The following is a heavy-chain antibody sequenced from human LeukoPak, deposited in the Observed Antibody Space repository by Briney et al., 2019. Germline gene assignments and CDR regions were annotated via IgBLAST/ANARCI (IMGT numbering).Heavy chain of an antibody. CDR3: ARGRGPYGWFDP. Sequence: GRSLRLSCTASGFTFTTYGLHWVRQAPGKGLEWVAVVSYNGGYRHYADSVRGRFTISRDSVKNTLYLQMNSLRAEDTAIYYCARGRGPYGWFDPWGQGTLVTVSS. V-gene: IGHV3-33*05. CDR2: VSYNGGYR. D-gene: IGHD3-10*01. CDR1: GFTFTTYG. J-gene: IGHJ5*02.